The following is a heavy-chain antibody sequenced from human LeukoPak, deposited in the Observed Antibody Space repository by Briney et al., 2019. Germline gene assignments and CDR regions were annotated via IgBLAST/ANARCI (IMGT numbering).Heavy chain of an antibody. CDR2: IYYSGST. CDR1: GGSISSYY. Sequence: SETLSLTCTVSGGSISSYYWSWIRQPPGKGLEWIGYIYYSGSTNYNPSLKSRVTISVDTSKNQFSLKLSSVTAADTAVYYCARAQTTYCSSWYGWFDPWGQGTLVTVSS. J-gene: IGHJ5*02. D-gene: IGHD6-13*01. CDR3: ARAQTTYCSSWYGWFDP. V-gene: IGHV4-59*01.